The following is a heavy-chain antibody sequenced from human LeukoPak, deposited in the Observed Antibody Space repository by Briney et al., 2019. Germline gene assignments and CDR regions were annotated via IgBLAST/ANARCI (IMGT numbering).Heavy chain of an antibody. Sequence: KSSETLSLTCTVSGGSISNSHYYWSWIRQPPGKGLEWIGEINHSGSTNYNPSLKSRVTISVDTSKNQFSLKLSSVTAADTAVYYCARGRGYYGSGRGYWYFDLWGRGTLVTVSS. CDR2: INHSGST. V-gene: IGHV4-39*07. D-gene: IGHD3-10*01. J-gene: IGHJ2*01. CDR1: GGSISNSHYY. CDR3: ARGRGYYGSGRGYWYFDL.